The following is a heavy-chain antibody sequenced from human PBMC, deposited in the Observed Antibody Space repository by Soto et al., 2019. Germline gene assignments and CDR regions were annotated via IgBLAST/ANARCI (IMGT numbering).Heavy chain of an antibody. V-gene: IGHV3-20*01. J-gene: IGHJ4*02. CDR2: INWNGGST. D-gene: IGHD3-9*01. CDR1: GFTFDDYG. CDR3: GRGTFYDIPEYFDY. Sequence: EVQLVESGGGVVRPGGSLRLSCAASGFTFDDYGMSWVRQAPGKGLEWVSGINWNGGSTGYADSVKGRFTISRDNAKNSLYLQINSLRAEDTALYHCGRGTFYDIPEYFDYWGQGTLVTVSS.